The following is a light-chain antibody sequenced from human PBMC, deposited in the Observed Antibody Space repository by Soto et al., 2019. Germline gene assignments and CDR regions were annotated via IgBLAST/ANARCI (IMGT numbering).Light chain of an antibody. Sequence: QLVLTQPPSVSGAPGQRVTIFCTGSSSNIGAGYDVHWYQQLPGTAPKLLIYGNSNRPSGVPDRFSGSKSGTSASLAITGLQAEDEADYHCQSYDSSLSGWVFGGGTKLTVL. CDR2: GNS. V-gene: IGLV1-40*01. J-gene: IGLJ3*02. CDR3: QSYDSSLSGWV. CDR1: SSNIGAGYD.